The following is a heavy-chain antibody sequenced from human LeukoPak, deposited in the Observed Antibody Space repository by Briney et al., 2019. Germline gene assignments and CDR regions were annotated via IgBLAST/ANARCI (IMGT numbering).Heavy chain of an antibody. CDR1: GFTVSSNY. CDR2: IYSGGST. J-gene: IGHJ4*02. CDR3: ARGNCSGTSCHTSY. V-gene: IGHV3-66*01. Sequence: PGGSLRLSCAASGFTVSSNYMSWVRQAPGKGLEWVSVIYSGGSTYYADSVKGRFTISRDKSKNTLYLQMNSLRAEDTAVYYCARGNCSGTSCHTSYWGQGTLVTVFS. D-gene: IGHD2-2*01.